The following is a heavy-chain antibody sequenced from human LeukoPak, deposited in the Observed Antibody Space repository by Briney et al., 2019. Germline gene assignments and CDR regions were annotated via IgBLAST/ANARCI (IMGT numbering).Heavy chain of an antibody. D-gene: IGHD2-15*01. CDR1: GDSISSSTYY. J-gene: IGHJ4*02. V-gene: IGHV4-61*02. CDR3: ARGLRGGVY. Sequence: SETLSLTCTVSGDSISSSTYYWNWIRQPAGKGLEWIGRVYPSGYANYNSSLESRVTISVDTSKNQFSLKMTSVTAADTAVYYCARGLRGGVYWGQGTLVTVSS. CDR2: VYPSGYA.